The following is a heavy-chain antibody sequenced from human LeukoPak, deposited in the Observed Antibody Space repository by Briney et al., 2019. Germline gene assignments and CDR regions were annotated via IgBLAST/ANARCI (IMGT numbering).Heavy chain of an antibody. CDR2: ISGSGDST. CDR3: SWGGSGYYAY. Sequence: GGSLRLSCEASGFTFSSHAMSWVRQAPGKGLEWVSVISGSGDSTYYADSVKGRFTSSGDNSKNTLYLQMNSLRVEDTAVYYCSWGGSGYYAYWGQGTLVTVSS. J-gene: IGHJ4*02. V-gene: IGHV3-23*01. CDR1: GFTFSSHA. D-gene: IGHD3-3*01.